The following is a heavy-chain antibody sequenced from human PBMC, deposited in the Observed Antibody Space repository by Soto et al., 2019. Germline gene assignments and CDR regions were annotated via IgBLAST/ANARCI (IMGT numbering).Heavy chain of an antibody. V-gene: IGHV4-61*08. Sequence: LETLSLTCTVSGGSVSSGGGYWSWIRQPPGKGLEWIGYIYYSGSTNYNPSLKSRVTISVDTSKNQFSLKLSSVTAADTAVYYCAGEIAARPYNPWGQGTLVTVSS. CDR2: IYYSGST. J-gene: IGHJ5*02. D-gene: IGHD6-6*01. CDR3: AGEIAARPYNP. CDR1: GGSVSSGGGY.